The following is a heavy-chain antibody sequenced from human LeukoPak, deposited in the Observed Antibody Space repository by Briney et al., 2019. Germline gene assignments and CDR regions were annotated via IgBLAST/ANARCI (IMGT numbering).Heavy chain of an antibody. CDR3: ARVSGSYYLDY. Sequence: ASVKVSCKTCGYTFTSYYMHWVRQAPGQGLEWIGIINPSGGSTSYAQKFQGRVTMTRDTSTSTVYMELSSLRSEDTAVYYCARVSGSYYLDYWGQGTLVTVSS. CDR1: GYTFTSYY. V-gene: IGHV1-46*01. J-gene: IGHJ4*02. D-gene: IGHD1-26*01. CDR2: INPSGGST.